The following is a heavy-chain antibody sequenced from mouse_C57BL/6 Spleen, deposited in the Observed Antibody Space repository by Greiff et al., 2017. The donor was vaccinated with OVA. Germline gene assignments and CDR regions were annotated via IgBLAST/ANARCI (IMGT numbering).Heavy chain of an antibody. V-gene: IGHV2-6-1*01. CDR3: ARHSAGTDYAMDY. CDR2: IWSDGST. D-gene: IGHD3-3*01. Sequence: QVQLKESGPGLVAPSQSLSITCTVSGFSLTSYGLHWVRQPPGKGLEWLVVIWSDGSTTYNSALKSRLSISKDNSKSQVFLKMNSLQTDDTAMYYCARHSAGTDYAMDYWGQGTSVTVSS. CDR1: GFSLTSYG. J-gene: IGHJ4*01.